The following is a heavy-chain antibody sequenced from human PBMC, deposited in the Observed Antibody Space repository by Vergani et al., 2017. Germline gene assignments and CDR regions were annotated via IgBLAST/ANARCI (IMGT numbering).Heavy chain of an antibody. CDR3: AREEGYDFCSGSLDAFDI. D-gene: IGHD3-3*01. Sequence: QVQLVQSGAEVKKPGASVKVSCKASGYTFTSYGISWVRQAPGQGLEWMGWISAYNGNTNYAQKLQGRVTMTTDTSTSTAYMELRSLRSDDTAVYYCAREEGYDFCSGSLDAFDIWGQGTMVTVSS. CDR1: GYTFTSYG. J-gene: IGHJ3*02. V-gene: IGHV1-18*01. CDR2: ISAYNGNT.